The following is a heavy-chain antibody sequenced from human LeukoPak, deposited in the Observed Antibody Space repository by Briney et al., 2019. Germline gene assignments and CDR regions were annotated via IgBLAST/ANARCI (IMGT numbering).Heavy chain of an antibody. J-gene: IGHJ5*02. CDR2: INPSGGST. Sequence: ASVKVSCKASGYTFTSYDINWVRQATGQGLEWMGIINPSGGSTSYAQKFQGRVTMTRDTSTSTVYMELSSLRSEDTAVYYCASLGSPEDNWFDPWGQGTPVTVSS. CDR3: ASLGSPEDNWFDP. D-gene: IGHD1-14*01. V-gene: IGHV1-46*01. CDR1: GYTFTSYD.